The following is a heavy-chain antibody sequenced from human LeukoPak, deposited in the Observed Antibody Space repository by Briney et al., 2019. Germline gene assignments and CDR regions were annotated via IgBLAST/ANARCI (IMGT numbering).Heavy chain of an antibody. CDR1: GGSISSYY. CDR3: ARGGKPLWSRGWFDP. Sequence: SETLSLTCTVSGGSISSYYWSWIRQPPGKGLEWIGYIYYSGSTNYNPSLKSRVTISVDTSKNQFSLKLSSVTAADTAVYYCARGGKPLWSRGWFDPWGQGTLATVSS. J-gene: IGHJ5*02. CDR2: IYYSGST. V-gene: IGHV4-59*01. D-gene: IGHD5-18*01.